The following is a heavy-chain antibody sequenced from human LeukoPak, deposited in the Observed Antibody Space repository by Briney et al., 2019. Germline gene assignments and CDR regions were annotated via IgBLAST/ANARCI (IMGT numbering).Heavy chain of an antibody. CDR3: ARVGWELRGGGDY. V-gene: IGHV1-8*02. Sequence: ASVKVSCKASGYTFTSYGISWVRQAPGQGLEWMGWMNPNSGNTGYAQKFQGRVTMTRNTSISTAYMELSSLRSEDTAVYYCARVGWELRGGGDYWGQGTLVTVSS. CDR2: MNPNSGNT. J-gene: IGHJ4*02. D-gene: IGHD1-26*01. CDR1: GYTFTSYG.